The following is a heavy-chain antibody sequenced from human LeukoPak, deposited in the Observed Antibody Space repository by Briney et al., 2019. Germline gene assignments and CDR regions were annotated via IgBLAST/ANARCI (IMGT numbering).Heavy chain of an antibody. CDR2: ISYNGNIK. D-gene: IGHD1-26*01. Sequence: PGRSLRLSCAASGFTFSSYAMHWVRQAPGKGLEWVAVISYNGNIKYYTDSVKGRFTISGDNSKNTLYLQMNSLRAEDTAVYYCARDYLMGGTTGKAFDIWGQGTMVTISS. CDR3: ARDYLMGGTTGKAFDI. CDR1: GFTFSSYA. J-gene: IGHJ3*02. V-gene: IGHV3-30*04.